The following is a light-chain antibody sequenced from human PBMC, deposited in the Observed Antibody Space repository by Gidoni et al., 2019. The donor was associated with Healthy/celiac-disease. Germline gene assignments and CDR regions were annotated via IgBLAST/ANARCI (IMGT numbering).Light chain of an antibody. CDR1: SSNIGAGYD. CDR3: QSYDSSLSGSV. CDR2: GNS. V-gene: IGLV1-40*01. Sequence: QSVLTQPPSESGAPGQRVTISCTGSSSNIGAGYDVHWYQQLPGTAPKLLIYGNSNRPSGVPDRFSGSKSATSASLAITGLQAEDEAEYYCQSYDSSLSGSVFGGGTKLTVL. J-gene: IGLJ2*01.